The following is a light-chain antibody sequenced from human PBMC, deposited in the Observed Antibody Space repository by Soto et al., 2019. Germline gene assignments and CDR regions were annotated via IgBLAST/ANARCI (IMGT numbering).Light chain of an antibody. J-gene: IGLJ1*01. CDR3: SSYTSSSTD. CDR1: SSDVGGYNY. CDR2: DVS. Sequence: QSVLTQPASVSGCPGQSITISCTGTSSDVGGYNYVSWYQQHPGKAPKLMIYDVSNRPSGVSNRFSGSKSGNTASLTISGLQAEDEANYYCSSYTSSSTDFGTGTKVTVL. V-gene: IGLV2-14*01.